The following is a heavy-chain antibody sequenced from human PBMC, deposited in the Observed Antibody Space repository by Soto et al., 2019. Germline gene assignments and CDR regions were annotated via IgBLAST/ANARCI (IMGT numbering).Heavy chain of an antibody. D-gene: IGHD5-18*01. CDR1: GYTFTSSW. CDR3: ARGGLGYGNWFDP. J-gene: IGHJ5*02. V-gene: IGHV5-10-1*01. Sequence: GESLKISFQASGYTFTSSWINWVRQKAGKGLEWMGRIDPSDSFTNYSPSLEGHVTISVDTSINTAYLQWSSLKASDTAIYYCARGGLGYGNWFDPWGQGTVVTVSS. CDR2: IDPSDSFT.